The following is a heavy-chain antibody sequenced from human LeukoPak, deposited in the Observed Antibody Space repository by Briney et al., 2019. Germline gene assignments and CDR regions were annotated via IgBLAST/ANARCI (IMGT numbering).Heavy chain of an antibody. Sequence: GGSLRLSCAASGFTFRNYVIHWVRQAPGKGLEWVAVTPSDLNVKLYADSVKGRFTISRDNSRSTLYLHMNSLRPEDTAIYYCAREGYYGSGSPPSLYFDYWGQGTLVTVSS. CDR2: TPSDLNVK. V-gene: IGHV3-30-3*01. D-gene: IGHD3-10*01. J-gene: IGHJ4*02. CDR3: AREGYYGSGSPPSLYFDY. CDR1: GFTFRNYV.